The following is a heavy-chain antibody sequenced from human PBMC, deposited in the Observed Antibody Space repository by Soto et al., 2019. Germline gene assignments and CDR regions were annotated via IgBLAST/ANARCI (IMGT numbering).Heavy chain of an antibody. CDR2: IYYSGST. CDR1: GGSISSGGYY. V-gene: IGHV4-31*03. D-gene: IGHD1-26*01. Sequence: SETLSLTCTVSGGSISSGGYYWSWIRQHPGKGLEWIGYIYYSGSTYYNPSLKSRVTISVDTSKNQFSLKLSSVTAADTAVYYCARHAKYSGSYYGHFDYWGQGTLVTVSS. J-gene: IGHJ4*02. CDR3: ARHAKYSGSYYGHFDY.